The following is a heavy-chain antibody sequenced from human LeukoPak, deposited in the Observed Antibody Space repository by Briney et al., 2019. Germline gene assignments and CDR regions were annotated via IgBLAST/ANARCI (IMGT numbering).Heavy chain of an antibody. J-gene: IGHJ4*02. CDR1: GGSITSYY. D-gene: IGHD3-9*01. CDR2: IYYSGST. V-gene: IGHV4-59*08. Sequence: SETLSLTCTVSGGSITSYYWSWIRQPPGKGLEWIGYIYYSGSTNYNPSLKSRVTISVDTSKNQSSLKLSSVTAADTAVYYCARLKNILTGYYYFDYWGQGTLVTVSS. CDR3: ARLKNILTGYYYFDY.